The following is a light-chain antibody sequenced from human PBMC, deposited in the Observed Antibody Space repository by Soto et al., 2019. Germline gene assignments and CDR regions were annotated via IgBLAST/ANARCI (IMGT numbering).Light chain of an antibody. CDR3: QQLDA. CDR2: AAS. V-gene: IGKV1-9*01. CDR1: QGISNY. Sequence: DIQLTQSPSFLSASVGDRVTITCRASQGISNYLAWYQQKPGKAPKLLIYAASTLQSGVPSKFSGSGNGTEFTLPISSLQPEDFETYYCQQLDAFGGGTKVEIK. J-gene: IGKJ4*01.